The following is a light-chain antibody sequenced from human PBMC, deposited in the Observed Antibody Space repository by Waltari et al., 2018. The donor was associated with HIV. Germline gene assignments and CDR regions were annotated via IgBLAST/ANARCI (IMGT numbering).Light chain of an antibody. CDR2: GND. J-gene: IGLJ1*01. Sequence: QSVLRQPPSVSGAPRQRVTISCTGNTSNIGAGYDVHWYQQLPGTAPKLLMYGNDKRPSGVPDRFSGSKSDTSASLAITGLQAEDEADYYCQSYDSSLTGYVFGTGTRVTVL. CDR1: TSNIGAGYD. V-gene: IGLV1-40*01. CDR3: QSYDSSLTGYV.